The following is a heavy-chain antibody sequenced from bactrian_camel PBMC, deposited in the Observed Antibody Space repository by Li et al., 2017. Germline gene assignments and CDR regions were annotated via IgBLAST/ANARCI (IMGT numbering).Heavy chain of an antibody. CDR2: ISSLGTT. Sequence: QLVESGGGLVQPGGSLRLSCAASGFTFSTAYMSWVRQPPGKGLEWVSGISSLGTTYYAESVKGRFTVSRDNAKNTLYLQLNSLKTEDTAVYYCAIGRAYYRDYDGLSNLRLLGQGTQVTVS. D-gene: IGHD4*01. J-gene: IGHJ4*01. CDR1: GFTFSTAY. V-gene: IGHV3S28*01.